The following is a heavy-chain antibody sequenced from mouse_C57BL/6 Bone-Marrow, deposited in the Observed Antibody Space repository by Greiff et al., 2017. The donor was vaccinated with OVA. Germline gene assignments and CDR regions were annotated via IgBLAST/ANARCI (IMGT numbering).Heavy chain of an antibody. D-gene: IGHD1-1*01. CDR3: ARSDGSSPYWYFDV. CDR2: IRNKANGYTT. V-gene: IGHV7-3*01. J-gene: IGHJ1*03. Sequence: EVKVVESGGGLVQPGGSLSLSCAASGFTFTDYYMSWVRQPPGKALEWLGFIRNKANGYTTEYSASVKGRFTISRDNSQSILYLQMNALRAEDSATYYCARSDGSSPYWYFDVWGTGTTVTVSS. CDR1: GFTFTDYY.